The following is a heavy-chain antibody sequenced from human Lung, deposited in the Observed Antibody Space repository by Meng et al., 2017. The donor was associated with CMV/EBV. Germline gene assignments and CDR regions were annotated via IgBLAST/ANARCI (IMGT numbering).Heavy chain of an antibody. Sequence: GESLKIPCAASGFTFSSYEMNWVRQAPGKGLEWVSYISSGGITILYADSVRGRFTIYRDNAKNSLYLLMNSLGAEDTDVYYCARFPWSGFYVPYWGQGTXVTVSS. J-gene: IGHJ4*02. D-gene: IGHD3-3*01. CDR2: ISSGGITI. V-gene: IGHV3-48*03. CDR1: GFTFSSYE. CDR3: ARFPWSGFYVPY.